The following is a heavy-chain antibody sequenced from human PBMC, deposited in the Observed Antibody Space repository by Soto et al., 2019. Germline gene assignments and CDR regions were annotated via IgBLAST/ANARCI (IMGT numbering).Heavy chain of an antibody. CDR2: MNPKSANT. J-gene: IGHJ4*02. CDR3: ARSPSWETTVTPYYFDY. V-gene: IGHV1-8*01. Sequence: ASVKVSCKASGYTFTRYDINWVRQATGQGLEWMGWMNPKSANTGYAQNFQGRVTMTRNTSISTAYMELSSLRSEDTAVYYCARSPSWETTVTPYYFDYWGQGTLVTVSS. CDR1: GYTFTRYD. D-gene: IGHD4-4*01.